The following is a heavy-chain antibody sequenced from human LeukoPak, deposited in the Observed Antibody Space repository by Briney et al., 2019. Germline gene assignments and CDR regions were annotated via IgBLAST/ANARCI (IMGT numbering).Heavy chain of an antibody. CDR3: TTNSVLAFNRYFQH. J-gene: IGHJ1*01. D-gene: IGHD3-3*02. CDR2: IGTAGDT. V-gene: IGHV3-13*03. CDR1: GFTFSSYD. Sequence: GGSLRLSCAACGFTFSSYDMHWVRHATGKGLEWVSAIGTAGDTYYPGSVKGQFTIPRENAKNSLYLQMNSLRAEDTAVYYCTTNSVLAFNRYFQHWGQGTLVTVSS.